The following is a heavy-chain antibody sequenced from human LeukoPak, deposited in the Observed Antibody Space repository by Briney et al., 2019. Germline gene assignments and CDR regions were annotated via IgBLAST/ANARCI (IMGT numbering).Heavy chain of an antibody. CDR2: TYYGGST. V-gene: IGHV4-31*03. CDR1: GVSISSGGYY. J-gene: IGHJ4*02. CDR3: AGLKYYYDSSGYYYFDY. D-gene: IGHD3-22*01. Sequence: PSQTLSLTCTVSGVSISSGGYYWSWIRQHPGTGLEWIGYTYYGGSTYSHPSLKSRVGISLDKSKNQLSLRLNSVTAADTAVYYCAGLKYYYDSSGYYYFDYWGQGTLVTVSS.